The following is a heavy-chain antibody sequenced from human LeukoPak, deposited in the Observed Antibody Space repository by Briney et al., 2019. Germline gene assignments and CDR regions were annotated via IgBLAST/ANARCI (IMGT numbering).Heavy chain of an antibody. J-gene: IGHJ4*02. V-gene: IGHV4-39*07. CDR2: ISHNGNA. Sequence: SEALSLTCSVSGGSISTSNYYWVWIRQSPEKGLEWIGSISHNGNAFYSPSLQSRVTMSLDTSKNQFSLRLSSVTAADTAVYYCARVHCNTPMIIDSCYYLDYWGQGTLVTVSS. CDR1: GGSISTSNYY. CDR3: ARVHCNTPMIIDSCYYLDY. D-gene: IGHD5-18*01.